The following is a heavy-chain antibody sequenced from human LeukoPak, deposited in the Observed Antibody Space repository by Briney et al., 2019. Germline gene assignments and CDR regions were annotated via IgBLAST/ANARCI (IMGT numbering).Heavy chain of an antibody. CDR2: IKRDGTEE. CDR3: TKEGM. CDR1: GFTFSSSS. V-gene: IGHV3-7*05. Sequence: GGSLRLSCATSGFTFSSSSMNWVRQAPGKGLEWVAYIKRDGTEEKYVDSVRGRFTISRDNAKNSLYLKMNSLRVEDTAVYYCTKEGMWGLGTMVTVSS. J-gene: IGHJ3*01.